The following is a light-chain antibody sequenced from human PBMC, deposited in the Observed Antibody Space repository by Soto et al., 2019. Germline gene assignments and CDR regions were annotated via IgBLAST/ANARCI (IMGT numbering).Light chain of an antibody. Sequence: QSVLTQPPSASGTPGQRVTISCSGSSSNIGSDYVVWYQHLPGTAPKLLIYRNNQRPSGVPDRFAGSKSGTSASLAISGLRSEDEADYYCAARDDSLSGHWVFGGGTKLTVL. CDR1: SSNIGSDY. CDR3: AARDDSLSGHWV. J-gene: IGLJ3*02. CDR2: RNN. V-gene: IGLV1-47*01.